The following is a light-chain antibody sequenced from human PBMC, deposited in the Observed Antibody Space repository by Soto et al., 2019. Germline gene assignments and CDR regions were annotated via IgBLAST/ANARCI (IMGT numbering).Light chain of an antibody. J-gene: IGKJ3*01. CDR3: QQYGSSPFT. V-gene: IGKV3-20*01. CDR1: QSVSSSY. CDR2: GES. Sequence: EIVLTQSPGTLSLSPGERATLSWRASQSVSSSYLAWYQQKPGQAPRLLIYGESSRATVIPDRFSGSGSGTDFTLTIRRLEPEDFPVYYCQQYGSSPFTFSPGTKVDIK.